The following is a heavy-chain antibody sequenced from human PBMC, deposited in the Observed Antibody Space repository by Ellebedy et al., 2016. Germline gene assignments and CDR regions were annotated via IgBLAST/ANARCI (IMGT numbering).Heavy chain of an antibody. CDR1: GYSFRNYG. CDR2: INPYNDET. Sequence: ASVKVSXKGSGYSFRNYGISWVRQAPGKGLEWMGWINPYNDETHSAHDLRDRFTMTTDRPTTTVYMELGSLTDDDTAVYYCARGRVAGPLNYWGQGSLVTVSS. V-gene: IGHV1-18*01. D-gene: IGHD3-10*01. CDR3: ARGRVAGPLNY. J-gene: IGHJ4*02.